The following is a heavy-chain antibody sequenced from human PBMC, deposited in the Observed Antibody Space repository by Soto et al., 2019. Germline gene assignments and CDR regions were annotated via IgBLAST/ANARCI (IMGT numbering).Heavy chain of an antibody. CDR2: IVVGSGNT. D-gene: IGHD3-22*01. V-gene: IGHV1-58*01. Sequence: WASVKVSCKASGFTFTSSAVQWVRQARGQRLEWIGWIVVGSGNTNYAQKFQERVTITRDMSTSTAYMELSSLRSEDTAVYYCAAAGGYYDSSGIGSTSHDYWGQGTLVTVSS. CDR1: GFTFTSSA. CDR3: AAAGGYYDSSGIGSTSHDY. J-gene: IGHJ4*02.